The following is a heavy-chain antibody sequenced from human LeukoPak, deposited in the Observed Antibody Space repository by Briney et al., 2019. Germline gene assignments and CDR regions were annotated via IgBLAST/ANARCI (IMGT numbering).Heavy chain of an antibody. V-gene: IGHV3-48*04. CDR2: ISSSDNTI. J-gene: IGHJ4*02. CDR3: ARDRVVGAEKYFDY. Sequence: GGSLRLSCAASGFSFSNYGMNWVRQAPGKGLEWVSYISSSDNTIYYADSVKGRFTISRDNAKNSLYLQMNSLRAEDTAVYYCARDRVVGAEKYFDYWGQGTLVTVSS. CDR1: GFSFSNYG. D-gene: IGHD1-26*01.